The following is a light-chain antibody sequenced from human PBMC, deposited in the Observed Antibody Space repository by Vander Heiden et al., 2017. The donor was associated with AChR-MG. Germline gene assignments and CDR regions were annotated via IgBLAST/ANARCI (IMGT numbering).Light chain of an antibody. J-gene: IGKJ1*01. V-gene: IGKV1-5*03. CDR3: QHENSFPWT. Sequence: DIQMTQSPSTLSASVGDRVTITCRASQSISYWLAWYQQKPGKAPKLLIYRASNLESGVPSRFSGSGSGTEFTLTISILQPDDFATYYCQHENSFPWTFGQGTKVEIK. CDR2: RAS. CDR1: QSISYW.